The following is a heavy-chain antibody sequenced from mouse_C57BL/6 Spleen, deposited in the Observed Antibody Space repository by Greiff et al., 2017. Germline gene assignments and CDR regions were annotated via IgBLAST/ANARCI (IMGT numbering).Heavy chain of an antibody. D-gene: IGHD1-1*01. CDR3: ASYGSMFAY. CDR2: INPNNGGT. Sequence: EVQLQQSGPELVKPGASVKISCKASGYTFTDYYMNWVKQSNGKSLEWIGDINPNNGGTSYNQKFKGKATLTVDKSSSTAYIELRSLTSEDSAVYYCASYGSMFAYWGQGTLVTVAA. V-gene: IGHV1-26*01. CDR1: GYTFTDYY. J-gene: IGHJ3*01.